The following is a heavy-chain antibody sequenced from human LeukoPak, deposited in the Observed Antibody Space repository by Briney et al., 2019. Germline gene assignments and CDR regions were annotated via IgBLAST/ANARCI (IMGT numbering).Heavy chain of an antibody. CDR3: ARGPMIVVVTPFDI. Sequence: PGGPLRLSCAASGFTFSSYWMSWVRQAPGKGLEWVANIKQDGSEKYYVDSVKGRFTISRDNAKNSLYLQMNSLRAEDTAVYYCARGPMIVVVTPFDIWGQGTMVTVSS. J-gene: IGHJ3*02. CDR2: IKQDGSEK. D-gene: IGHD3-22*01. CDR1: GFTFSSYW. V-gene: IGHV3-7*01.